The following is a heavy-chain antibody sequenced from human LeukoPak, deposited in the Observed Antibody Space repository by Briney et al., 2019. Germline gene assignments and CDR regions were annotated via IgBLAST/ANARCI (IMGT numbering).Heavy chain of an antibody. Sequence: PVGSLRLSCAASGFTFSNYWMTWVRQAPGKGLEWVANIKQDGSEKYYVDSVKGRFTISRDKAKNTVYLQVNSLRAEDTAVFYCAKDRAWLQFWSWGQGTLVTVSS. J-gene: IGHJ4*02. D-gene: IGHD5-18*01. CDR2: IKQDGSEK. CDR3: AKDRAWLQFWS. CDR1: GFTFSNYW. V-gene: IGHV3-7*03.